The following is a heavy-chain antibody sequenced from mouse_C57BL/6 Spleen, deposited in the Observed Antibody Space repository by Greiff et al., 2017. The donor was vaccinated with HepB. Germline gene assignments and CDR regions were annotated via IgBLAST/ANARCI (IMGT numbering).Heavy chain of an antibody. V-gene: IGHV3-6*01. CDR2: ISYDGSN. CDR1: GYSITSGYY. J-gene: IGHJ2*01. Sequence: DVKLQESGPGLVKPSQSLSLTCSVTGYSITSGYYWNWIRQFPGNKLEWMGYISYDGSNNYNPSLKNRISITRDTSKNQFFLKLNSVTTEDTATYYCARAIGFDYWGQGTTLTVSS. CDR3: ARAIGFDY.